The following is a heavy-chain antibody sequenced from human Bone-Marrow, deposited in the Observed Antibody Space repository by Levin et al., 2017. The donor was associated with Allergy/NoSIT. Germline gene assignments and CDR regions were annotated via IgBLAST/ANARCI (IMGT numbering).Heavy chain of an antibody. D-gene: IGHD2-15*01. V-gene: IGHV1-2*06. Sequence: ASVKVSCKASGYTFTGYYMHWVRQAPGQGLEWMGRINPNSGGTNYAQKFQGRVTMTRDTSISTAYMELSRLRSDDTAVYYCARVIECSGGSCFSGWFDPWGQGTLVTVSS. J-gene: IGHJ5*02. CDR2: INPNSGGT. CDR1: GYTFTGYY. CDR3: ARVIECSGGSCFSGWFDP.